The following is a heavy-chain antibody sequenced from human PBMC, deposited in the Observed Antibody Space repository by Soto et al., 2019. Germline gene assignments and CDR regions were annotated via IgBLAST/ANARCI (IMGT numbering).Heavy chain of an antibody. V-gene: IGHV1-69*01. CDR3: ARSRGGYYYDSRDPPPLDY. J-gene: IGHJ4*02. Sequence: QVQLVQSGAEVKKPGSSVKVSCKASGGTFSSYAISWVRQAPGQGLEWMGGIIPIFGTANYAQKFQGRVTITADESTSTAYMERSSLRSEDTAVYYCARSRGGYYYDSRDPPPLDYWGQGTLVTVSS. D-gene: IGHD3-22*01. CDR1: GGTFSSYA. CDR2: IIPIFGTA.